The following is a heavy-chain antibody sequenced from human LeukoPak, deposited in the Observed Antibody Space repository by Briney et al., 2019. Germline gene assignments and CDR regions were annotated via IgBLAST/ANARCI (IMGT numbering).Heavy chain of an antibody. CDR3: ARVLSIVVVTAADFDY. Sequence: GASVKVSCKASGYTFTSYGICWVRQAPGQGLEWMGWICAYNGNTNYAQKLQGRVTMTTDTSTSTAYMELRSLRSDDTAVYYCARVLSIVVVTAADFDYWGQGTLVTVSS. CDR1: GYTFTSYG. CDR2: ICAYNGNT. J-gene: IGHJ4*02. V-gene: IGHV1-18*01. D-gene: IGHD2-21*02.